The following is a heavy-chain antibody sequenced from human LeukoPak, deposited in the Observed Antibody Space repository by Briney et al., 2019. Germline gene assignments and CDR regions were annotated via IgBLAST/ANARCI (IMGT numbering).Heavy chain of an antibody. J-gene: IGHJ4*02. Sequence: PGGSLRLSCKGSGYTFTSYWIGWVRQMPGKGLEWMGIIYPGESESKYNPSLQGQVTISADKSISTAYLQWSSLKASDTAIYYCARIEGSTFDYWGQGTLVTVSS. CDR3: ARIEGSTFDY. V-gene: IGHV5-51*01. CDR2: IYPGESES. CDR1: GYTFTSYW.